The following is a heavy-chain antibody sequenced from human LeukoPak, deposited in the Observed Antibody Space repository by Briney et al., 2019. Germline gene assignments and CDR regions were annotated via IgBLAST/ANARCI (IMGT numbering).Heavy chain of an antibody. D-gene: IGHD2-21*02. Sequence: PGGSLRLSCAASGFTFSSYAMSWVRQAPGKGLEWVSAISGSGGSTYYADSVKGRFTISRDNSKNTLYLQMNSLRAEDTAVYYCAKLLCGGDCDWFNYYYYYMDVWGKGTTVTASS. J-gene: IGHJ6*03. CDR1: GFTFSSYA. CDR2: ISGSGGST. V-gene: IGHV3-23*01. CDR3: AKLLCGGDCDWFNYYYYYMDV.